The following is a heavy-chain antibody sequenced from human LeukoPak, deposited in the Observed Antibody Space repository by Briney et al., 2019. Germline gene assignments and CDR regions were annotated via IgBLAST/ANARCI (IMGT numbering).Heavy chain of an antibody. CDR1: GFTFSGSA. J-gene: IGHJ4*02. Sequence: GGSLRLSCAASGFTFSGSAMHWVRGASGKGVEWVGRMRSKANSYATANAASVKGRFNISRDDSKNTAYLQMNSLKTEDTAVYYCTRLPPFSSSSAGFDYWGQGTLVTVSS. CDR2: MRSKANSYAT. D-gene: IGHD6-6*01. V-gene: IGHV3-73*01. CDR3: TRLPPFSSSSAGFDY.